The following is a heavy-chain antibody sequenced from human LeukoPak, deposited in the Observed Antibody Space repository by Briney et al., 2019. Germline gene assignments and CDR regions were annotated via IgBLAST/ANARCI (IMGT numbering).Heavy chain of an antibody. J-gene: IGHJ5*02. D-gene: IGHD4/OR15-4a*01. CDR3: VRGPYGASISNWFDP. CDR2: IYYNGDT. V-gene: IGHV4-59*01. CDR1: GDSITGYS. Sequence: SETLSLTCSVSGDSITGYSWGWIRQTPGKGLEWIGYIYYNGDTHYNPSLNSRLSISVDTPNNQFSLNLRSVTAADTAVYYCVRGPYGASISNWFDPWGQGLLVTVSS.